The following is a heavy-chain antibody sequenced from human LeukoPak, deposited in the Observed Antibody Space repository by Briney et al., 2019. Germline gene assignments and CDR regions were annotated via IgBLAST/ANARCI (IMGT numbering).Heavy chain of an antibody. CDR2: INTDGSST. CDR3: ARHPGEDTNH. V-gene: IGHV3-74*01. J-gene: IGHJ5*02. CDR1: GLTLSSYW. Sequence: PGGSLRLSCEASGLTLSSYWMYWVRQAPGKGLVWVSRINTDGSSTSYADSVKGRFTISRDNARNTLYLQMNSLRAKDTAVYYCARHPGEDTNHWGQGTLVTVSS. D-gene: IGHD3-16*01.